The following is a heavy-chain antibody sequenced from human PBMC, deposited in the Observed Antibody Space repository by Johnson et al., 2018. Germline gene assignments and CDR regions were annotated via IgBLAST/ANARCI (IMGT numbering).Heavy chain of an antibody. D-gene: IGHD3-22*01. CDR3: ARDSMIVVVTTYYYYGMDV. CDR1: GFTFSSYA. J-gene: IGHJ6*02. CDR2: ISYDGSNK. Sequence: QVQLVQSGGVVVQPGRSLRLSCAASGFTFSSYAMHWVRQAPGKGLEWVAVISYDGSNKYYADSVKGRFTISRDNSKNTLYLQMNSLRAEETAVYYCARDSMIVVVTTYYYYGMDVWGQVTTVTVSS. V-gene: IGHV3-30-3*01.